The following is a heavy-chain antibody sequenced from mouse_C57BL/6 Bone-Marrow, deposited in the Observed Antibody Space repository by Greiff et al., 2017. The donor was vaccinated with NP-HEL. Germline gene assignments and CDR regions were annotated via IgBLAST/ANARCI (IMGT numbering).Heavy chain of an antibody. V-gene: IGHV3-6*01. D-gene: IGHD4-1*01. CDR1: GYSITSGFY. Sequence: EVKLQESGPGLVKPSQSLSLTCSVTGYSITSGFYWNWIRQFPGNKLEWMGYISYDGSNNYNPSLKNRISITRDTSKNQFFLKLNSVTTEDTATYYCARIGTLWYFDVWGTGTTVTVSS. CDR2: ISYDGSN. J-gene: IGHJ1*03. CDR3: ARIGTLWYFDV.